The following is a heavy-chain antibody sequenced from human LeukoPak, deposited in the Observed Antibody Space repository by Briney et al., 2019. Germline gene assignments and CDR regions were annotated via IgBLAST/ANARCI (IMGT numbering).Heavy chain of an antibody. Sequence: GGSLRLSCAASGFTFSSYEMNWVRQAPGKGLEWVSYISRGGSTIYYADSVKGRFTISRDNAKNSLYLQMNSLRAEDTAVYYCARARGYSYGFDYWGQGTLVTVSS. CDR2: ISRGGSTI. V-gene: IGHV3-48*03. CDR3: ARARGYSYGFDY. D-gene: IGHD5-18*01. J-gene: IGHJ4*02. CDR1: GFTFSSYE.